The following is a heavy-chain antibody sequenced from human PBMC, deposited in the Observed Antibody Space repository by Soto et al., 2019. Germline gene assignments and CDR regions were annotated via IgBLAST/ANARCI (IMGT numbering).Heavy chain of an antibody. CDR1: GYTFTSYD. CDR2: MNPNSGNT. CDR3: AKGALAGAGGYYYYGMDV. J-gene: IGHJ6*02. D-gene: IGHD6-19*01. V-gene: IGHV1-8*01. Sequence: ASVKVSCKASGYTFTSYDINWVRQATGQGLEWMGWMNPNSGNTGYAQKFQGRVTMTRNTSISTAYMELSSLRSEDTAVYYCAKGALAGAGGYYYYGMDVWGQGTTVTVSS.